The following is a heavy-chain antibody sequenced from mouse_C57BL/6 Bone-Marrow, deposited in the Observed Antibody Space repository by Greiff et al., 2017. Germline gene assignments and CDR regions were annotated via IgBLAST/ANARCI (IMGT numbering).Heavy chain of an antibody. CDR3: ATDYSYYFDY. CDR1: GYSITSGYY. CDR2: ISYDGSN. D-gene: IGHD1-1*01. J-gene: IGHJ2*01. Sequence: EVQLVESGPGLVKPSQSLSLTCSVTGYSITSGYYWNWIRQFPGNKLEWMGYISYDGSNNYNSSLKNRIPITRETSKNQFFLKLNSVTTEDTATYYCATDYSYYFDYWGQGTTLTVSS. V-gene: IGHV3-6*01.